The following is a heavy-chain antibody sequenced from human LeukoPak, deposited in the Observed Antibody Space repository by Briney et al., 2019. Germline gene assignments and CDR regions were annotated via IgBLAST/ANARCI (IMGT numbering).Heavy chain of an antibody. Sequence: PGESLRLSCAASGFTFNTYAMNWVRQVPGKGLEWVSGISASGSNTYYADSVKGRFTISRDNSKNALYLQMNSLRAEDTAVYYCAKRLTVVGTSPWTDWGQGTLVTVSS. CDR1: GFTFNTYA. CDR3: AKRLTVVGTSPWTD. D-gene: IGHD6-19*01. CDR2: ISASGSNT. V-gene: IGHV3-23*01. J-gene: IGHJ4*02.